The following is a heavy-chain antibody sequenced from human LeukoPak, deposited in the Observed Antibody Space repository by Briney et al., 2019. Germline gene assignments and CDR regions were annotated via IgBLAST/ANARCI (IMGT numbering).Heavy chain of an antibody. CDR1: GFTVSSNY. J-gene: IGHJ4*02. CDR3: ARDGIAAAGNDY. CDR2: ISSSSSTI. V-gene: IGHV3-48*04. D-gene: IGHD6-13*01. Sequence: GGSLRLSCAASGFTVSSNYMSWVRQAPGKGLEWVSSISSSSSTIYYADSVKGRFTISRDNAKNSLYLQMNSLRAEDTAVYYCARDGIAAAGNDYWGQGTLVTVSS.